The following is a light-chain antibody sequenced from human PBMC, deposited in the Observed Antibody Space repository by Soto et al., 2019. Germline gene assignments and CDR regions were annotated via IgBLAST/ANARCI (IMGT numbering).Light chain of an antibody. CDR1: QSLSAF. V-gene: IGKV3-20*01. CDR2: GAS. Sequence: EIVLTQSPGTLSLSPGERATLSCRASQSLSAFLAWYQQQPGQAPRLLIYGASTRATGIPDRFSGSGSGTDFTLTISRLEPEDFAVYYCQQYGSSQITFGQGTRLEIK. J-gene: IGKJ5*01. CDR3: QQYGSSQIT.